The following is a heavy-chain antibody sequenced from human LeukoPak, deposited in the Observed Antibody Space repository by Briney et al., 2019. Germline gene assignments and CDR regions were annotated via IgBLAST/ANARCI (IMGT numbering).Heavy chain of an antibody. J-gene: IGHJ4*02. Sequence: SGGSLRLSCAASGFTFSDYYMSWIRQAPGKGLEWVSAISGSGGSTYYADSVKGRFTISRDNSKNTLYLQMNSLRAEDTAVYYCATNYGYFDYWGQGTLVTVSS. D-gene: IGHD4-17*01. V-gene: IGHV3-23*01. CDR1: GFTFSDYY. CDR3: ATNYGYFDY. CDR2: ISGSGGST.